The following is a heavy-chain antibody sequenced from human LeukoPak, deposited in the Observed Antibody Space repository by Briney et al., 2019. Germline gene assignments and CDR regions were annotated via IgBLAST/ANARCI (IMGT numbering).Heavy chain of an antibody. D-gene: IGHD3-22*01. CDR3: ARDFYDTSGYYYDY. CDR2: ISGSSSSYI. V-gene: IGHV3-21*01. CDR1: GFTFSSYW. J-gene: IGHJ4*02. Sequence: PGGSLRLSCVASGFTFSSYWMSWVCQAPGKGLEWVSSISGSSSSYIYYADSLKGRFTISRDNAKNSLYLQMNSLRAEDTAVYYCARDFYDTSGYYYDYWGQGTLVTVSS.